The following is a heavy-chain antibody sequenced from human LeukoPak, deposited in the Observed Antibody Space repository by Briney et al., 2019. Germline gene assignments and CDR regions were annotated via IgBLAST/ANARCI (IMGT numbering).Heavy chain of an antibody. CDR2: INWNGGST. J-gene: IGHJ4*02. V-gene: IGHV3-20*04. D-gene: IGHD1-26*01. CDR1: GFTFDDYG. Sequence: GGSLRLPCAASGFTFDDYGMSWVRQAPGKGLEWVSGINWNGGSTGYADSVRGRFTISRDNAKNSLYLQMNSLRAEDTALYYCARLVRVGATDYFDYRGQGTLVTVSS. CDR3: ARLVRVGATDYFDY.